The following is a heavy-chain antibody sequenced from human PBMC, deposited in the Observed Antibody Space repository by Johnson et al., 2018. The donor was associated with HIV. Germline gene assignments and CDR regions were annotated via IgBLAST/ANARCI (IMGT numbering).Heavy chain of an antibody. D-gene: IGHD1-26*01. Sequence: VQLVESGGGLVQPGGSLRLSCAGSEFTVSSNYMSWVRQAPGKGLEWVGRSRNKANSYTTEYAASVKGRFTISRDDSKNSLYLQMNSLKTEDTAVYYCAREPEGLAFDIWGQGTMVTVSS. J-gene: IGHJ3*02. CDR2: SRNKANSYTT. CDR1: EFTVSSNY. V-gene: IGHV3-72*01. CDR3: AREPEGLAFDI.